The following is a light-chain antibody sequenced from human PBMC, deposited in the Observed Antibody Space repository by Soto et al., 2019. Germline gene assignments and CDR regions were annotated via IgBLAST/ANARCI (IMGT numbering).Light chain of an antibody. J-gene: IGKJ1*01. CDR3: QQYGTSPPWT. CDR1: QRVSSSY. Sequence: EIVLTQSPGTLSLSPGERATLSCRASQRVSSSYLAWYQKKVGQAPRLLIYAASSRATGVPDRFSGSGSGTDFTLAISSLEPEDFAVYYCQQYGTSPPWTFGQGTKVEV. CDR2: AAS. V-gene: IGKV3-20*01.